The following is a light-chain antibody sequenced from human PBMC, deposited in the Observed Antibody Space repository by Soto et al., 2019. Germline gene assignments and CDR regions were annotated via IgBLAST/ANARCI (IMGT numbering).Light chain of an antibody. V-gene: IGLV2-14*01. J-gene: IGLJ2*01. CDR1: SSDVGGYDY. Sequence: QSALTQSASVSGSPGQSITIPCTGTSSDVGGYDYVSWYQQHPGKVPKLIIYEVIKRPSGVSHRFSGSKSGNMASLTISGLQTEDEADYYCSSYTTSSALVFGGGTQLTVL. CDR3: SSYTTSSALV. CDR2: EVI.